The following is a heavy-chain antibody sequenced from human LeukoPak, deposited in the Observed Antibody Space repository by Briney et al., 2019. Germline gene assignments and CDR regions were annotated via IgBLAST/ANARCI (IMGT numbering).Heavy chain of an antibody. V-gene: IGHV4-59*11. CDR1: GGSISSHY. J-gene: IGHJ6*03. Sequence: SETLSLTCTASGGSISSHYWSWIRQPPGKGLEWIGYIYYSGSTNYNPSLKSRVTISVDTSKNQFSLKLSSVTAADTAVYYCARYSYYYYYMDVWGKGTTVTVSS. CDR3: ARYSYYYYYMDV. CDR2: IYYSGST. D-gene: IGHD4-11*01.